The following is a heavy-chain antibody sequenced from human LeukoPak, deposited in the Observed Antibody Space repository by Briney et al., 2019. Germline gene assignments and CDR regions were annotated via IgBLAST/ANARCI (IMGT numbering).Heavy chain of an antibody. CDR1: GFTVSSNY. V-gene: IGHV3-53*01. D-gene: IGHD3-3*01. CDR3: ARVGTYYDFWSGYYAWDGMDV. Sequence: PGGSLRLSCAASGFTVSSNYMSWVRQAPGKGLEWVSVIYSGGSTYYADSMKGRFTISRDNSKNTLYLQMNSLRAEDTAVYYCARVGTYYDFWSGYYAWDGMDVWGQGTTVTVSS. J-gene: IGHJ6*02. CDR2: IYSGGST.